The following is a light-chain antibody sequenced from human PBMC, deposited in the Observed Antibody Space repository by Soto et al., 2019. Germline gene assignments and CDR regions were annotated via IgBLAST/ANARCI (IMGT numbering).Light chain of an antibody. CDR1: QSVVSNF. CDR2: DAS. J-gene: IGKJ2*01. CDR3: QQFDNSLLLYP. V-gene: IGKV3-20*01. Sequence: EIVLTQSPGTLSLSPGERATLSCRASQSVVSNFLAWYQQKPGQAPRLLIYDASTRVTGIPDRFSGSGSGTDFTLTISRLEPEDFAVYYCQQFDNSLLLYPFGQGTKLEIK.